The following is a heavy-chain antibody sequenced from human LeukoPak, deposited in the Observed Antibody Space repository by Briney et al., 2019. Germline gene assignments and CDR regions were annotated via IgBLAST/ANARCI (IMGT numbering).Heavy chain of an antibody. V-gene: IGHV4-34*01. J-gene: IGHJ5*02. CDR3: ASDCSSTSSHST. CDR2: INHSGST. D-gene: IGHD2-2*01. Sequence: SETLSLTCAVYGGSFSGYYWSWIRQPPGKGLEWIGEINHSGSTNYNPSLKSRVTISVDTSKNQFSLKLSSVTAADTAVYYCASDCSSTSSHSTWGQGTLVTVSS. CDR1: GGSFSGYY.